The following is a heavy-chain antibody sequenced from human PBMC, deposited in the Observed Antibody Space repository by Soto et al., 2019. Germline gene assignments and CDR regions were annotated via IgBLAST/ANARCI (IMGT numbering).Heavy chain of an antibody. CDR1: GGSISIYY. Sequence: SETLSLTCTISGGSISIYYWSWIRQPAGKGLEWIGRIHTSGSMNYNPSLKSRVTMSADTSRNHFSLKLSSVTAADTAVYCCAGDYSGNSFDYWGQGTLVTVSS. CDR3: AGDYSGNSFDY. D-gene: IGHD4-4*01. J-gene: IGHJ4*02. CDR2: IHTSGSM. V-gene: IGHV4-4*07.